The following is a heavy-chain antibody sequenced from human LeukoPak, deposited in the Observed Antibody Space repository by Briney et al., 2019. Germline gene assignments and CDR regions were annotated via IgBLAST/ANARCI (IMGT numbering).Heavy chain of an antibody. CDR2: IGTAGDT. D-gene: IGHD3-22*01. CDR1: GFTFNNYD. V-gene: IGHV3-13*01. CDR3: ARVKRYKYDSSGYFVGFFDT. J-gene: IGHJ4*02. Sequence: GGSLRLSCAASGFTFNNYDMHWVRQPPGKSLEWVSGIGTAGDTYYSDSVKGRFTISRDGAKNSLDLQMNTLRAGDTAVYHCARVKRYKYDSSGYFVGFFDTWGQGTLVIVSS.